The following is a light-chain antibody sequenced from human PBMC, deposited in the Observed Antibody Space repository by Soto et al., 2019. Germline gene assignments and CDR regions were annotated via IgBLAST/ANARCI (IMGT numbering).Light chain of an antibody. CDR3: SSDAGSNKPHVV. CDR2: EVS. V-gene: IGLV2-8*01. J-gene: IGLJ2*01. CDR1: SSDVGGYNY. Sequence: QSALTQPPSASGSPGQSVTISCTGTSSDVGGYNYVSWYQQHPGKAPKLMIYEVSKRPSGVHDRFSGSKSGNTASLTVSGLQAEEEADYYCSSDAGSNKPHVVFGGGTKLTVL.